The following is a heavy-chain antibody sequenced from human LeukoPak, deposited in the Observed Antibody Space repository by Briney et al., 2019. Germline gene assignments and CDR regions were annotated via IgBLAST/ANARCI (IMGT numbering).Heavy chain of an antibody. V-gene: IGHV1-69*05. D-gene: IGHD1-26*01. CDR1: GGTFSSYA. Sequence: SVKVSCKASGGTFSSYAISWVRQAPGQGLEWMGGIIPIFGTANYAQKFQGRVTITTDESTSTAYMELSSLRSEDTAVYYCAKAGLFGGSATRGAFDIWGQGTMVTVSS. J-gene: IGHJ3*02. CDR3: AKAGLFGGSATRGAFDI. CDR2: IIPIFGTA.